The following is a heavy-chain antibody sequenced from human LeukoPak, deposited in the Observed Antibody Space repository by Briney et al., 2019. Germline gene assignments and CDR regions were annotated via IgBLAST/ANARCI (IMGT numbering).Heavy chain of an antibody. CDR3: ARDNAGLVKHLDAFDL. V-gene: IGHV3-33*01. J-gene: IGHJ3*01. D-gene: IGHD1-26*01. Sequence: GGSLRLSCAASGFLFSDYGMHWVRQAPGKGLEWVAVIWNDGSNTYYGDSVKGLFTISRDNSKNTLYLQMNSLRAEDTAVYYCARDNAGLVKHLDAFDLWGQGTMVTVAS. CDR1: GFLFSDYG. CDR2: IWNDGSNT.